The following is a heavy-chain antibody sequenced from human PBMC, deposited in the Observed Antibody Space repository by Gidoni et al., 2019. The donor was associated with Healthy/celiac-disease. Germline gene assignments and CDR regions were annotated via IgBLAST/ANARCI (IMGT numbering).Heavy chain of an antibody. V-gene: IGHV1-2*02. CDR2: INPNSGGT. Sequence: QVQLAQSGAEVKKPGASVKVSCKASGSTFPGYYMHWVRLAPGQGLEWMGCINPNSGGTNYAQKFQCRVTMTRDTSISTAYMVLSSLRSDDTAVYYCARDLGHYNDGSFDIWGQGTMVTVSS. D-gene: IGHD1-1*01. J-gene: IGHJ3*02. CDR3: ARDLGHYNDGSFDI. CDR1: GSTFPGYY.